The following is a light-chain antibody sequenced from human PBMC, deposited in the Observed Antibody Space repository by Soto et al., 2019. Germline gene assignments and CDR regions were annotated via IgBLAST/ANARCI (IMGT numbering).Light chain of an antibody. CDR2: GAS. Sequence: ESVSAQSPGTLFFSPGDRGTLSCRASQSVTRNSVAGYQQKPGQAPRLLIYGASNRAAGLPDRFSGFGSGTDFTLTISRLEPEDFAVYVCQQYGSSPRTFGQGTKVEVK. V-gene: IGKV3-20*01. CDR1: QSVTRNS. CDR3: QQYGSSPRT. J-gene: IGKJ1*01.